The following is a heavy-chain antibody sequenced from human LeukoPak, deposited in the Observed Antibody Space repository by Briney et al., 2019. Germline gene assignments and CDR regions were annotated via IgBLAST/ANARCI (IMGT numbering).Heavy chain of an antibody. V-gene: IGHV4-59*08. CDR1: GGSISSYY. D-gene: IGHD3-3*01. CDR2: IYYSGST. J-gene: IGHJ4*02. Sequence: SETLSLTCTVSGGSISSYYWSWIRQPPGKGLEWIGYIYYSGSTNYNPSLKSRVTISVDTSKNQFSLKLSSVTAADTAVYYCARLSTHYYDFWSGYYTGGGSYYFDYWGQGTLVTVSS. CDR3: ARLSTHYYDFWSGYYTGGGSYYFDY.